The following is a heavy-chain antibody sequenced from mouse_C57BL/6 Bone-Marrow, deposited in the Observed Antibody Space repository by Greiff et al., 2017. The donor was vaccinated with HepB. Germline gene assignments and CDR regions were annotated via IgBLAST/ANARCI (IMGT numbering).Heavy chain of an antibody. CDR2: IYPRSGNT. CDR1: GYTFTSYG. CDR3: ASPPIYYYGSSYFDY. V-gene: IGHV1-81*01. J-gene: IGHJ2*01. D-gene: IGHD1-1*01. Sequence: QVQLKESGAELARPGASVKLSCKASGYTFTSYGISWVKQSTGQGLEWIGEIYPRSGNTYYNEKFKGKATLTADKSSSTAYMELRSLTSEDSAVYFCASPPIYYYGSSYFDYWGQGTTLTVSS.